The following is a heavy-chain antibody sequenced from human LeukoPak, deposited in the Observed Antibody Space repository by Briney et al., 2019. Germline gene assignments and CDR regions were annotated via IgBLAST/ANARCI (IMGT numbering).Heavy chain of an antibody. J-gene: IGHJ4*02. CDR1: GFTFSSYA. CDR2: ISYDGSNK. CDR3: ARSSRAVAGQFDY. Sequence: PGRSLRLSCAASGFTFSSYAMYRVRQAPGKGLEWVAVISYDGSNKYYADSVKGRFTISRDNSKNTLYLQMNSLRAEDTAVYYCARSSRAVAGQFDYWGQGTLVTVSS. D-gene: IGHD6-19*01. V-gene: IGHV3-30*04.